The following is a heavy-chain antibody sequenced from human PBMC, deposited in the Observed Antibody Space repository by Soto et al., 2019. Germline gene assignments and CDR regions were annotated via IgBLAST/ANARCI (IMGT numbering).Heavy chain of an antibody. CDR3: AKDRDGGVPDAFDI. V-gene: IGHV3-23*01. CDR2: ISGSGTNR. J-gene: IGHJ3*02. D-gene: IGHD2-8*01. CDR1: GFTFSNYA. Sequence: PGGSLRLSCAASGFTFSNYAMNWVRQAPGKGLEWVSTISGSGTNRYYEDSVKGRFTISRDNSKNTLYLQMDSLRAEDTALYYCAKDRDGGVPDAFDIWGQGTMVTVSS.